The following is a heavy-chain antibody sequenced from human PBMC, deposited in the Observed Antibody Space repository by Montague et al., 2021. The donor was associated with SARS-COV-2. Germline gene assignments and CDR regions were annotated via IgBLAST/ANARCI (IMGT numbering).Heavy chain of an antibody. J-gene: IGHJ5*02. CDR3: ARGYDYVWGSYRYLHWFDP. V-gene: IGHV4-34*01. CDR1: GGSFSGYY. CDR2: INHSGST. D-gene: IGHD3-16*02. Sequence: SETLSLTCAVYGGSFSGYYWSWIRQPPGKGLEWIGEINHSGSTNYNPSLKSRVTISVDTSKNQFSLKLSPVTAAGTAVHYCARGYDYVWGSYRYLHWFDPWGQGTLVTVSS.